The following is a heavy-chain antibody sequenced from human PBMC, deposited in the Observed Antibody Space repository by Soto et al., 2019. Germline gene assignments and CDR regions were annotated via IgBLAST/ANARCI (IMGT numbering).Heavy chain of an antibody. CDR3: ARVYSSSWHSSLYYYYYMDV. CDR2: IYYSGST. V-gene: IGHV4-59*01. Sequence: SETLSLTCTVSGGSISSYYWSWIRQPPGKGLEWIGYIYYSGSTNYNPSLKSRVTISVDTSKNQFSLKLSSVTAADTAVYYFARVYSSSWHSSLYYYYYMDVWGKGTTVSVTS. J-gene: IGHJ6*03. D-gene: IGHD6-13*01. CDR1: GGSISSYY.